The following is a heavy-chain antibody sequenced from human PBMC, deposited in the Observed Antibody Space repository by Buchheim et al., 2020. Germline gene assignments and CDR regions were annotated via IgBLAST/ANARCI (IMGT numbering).Heavy chain of an antibody. CDR1: GGSISSYY. CDR3: ARGLRLGELSLTLDY. D-gene: IGHD3-16*02. Sequence: QVQLQESGPGLVKPSETLSLTCTVSGGSISSYYWSWIRQPPGKGLEWIGYIYYSGSTNYNPSLTSRVTISVDTSKNQFSLKLSSVTAADTAVYYCARGLRLGELSLTLDYWGQGTL. CDR2: IYYSGST. J-gene: IGHJ4*02. V-gene: IGHV4-59*01.